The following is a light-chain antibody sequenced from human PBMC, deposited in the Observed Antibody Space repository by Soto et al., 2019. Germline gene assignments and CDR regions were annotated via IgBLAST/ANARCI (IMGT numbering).Light chain of an antibody. J-gene: IGKJ1*01. Sequence: DIQMTQSPSTLSASVGDRVTITCRASQSIGSWLAWYQQKPGKAPKLLIYKASSLESGVPSRFSGSGSGTDFTLTISSLQPEDFATYYCQQSYSTPRTFGQGTKVDIK. V-gene: IGKV1-5*03. CDR3: QQSYSTPRT. CDR1: QSIGSW. CDR2: KAS.